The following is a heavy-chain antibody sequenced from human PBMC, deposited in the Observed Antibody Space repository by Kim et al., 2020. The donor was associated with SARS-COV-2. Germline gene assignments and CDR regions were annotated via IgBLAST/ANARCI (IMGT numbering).Heavy chain of an antibody. CDR3: AKGIVVVAAKNYFDF. D-gene: IGHD2-15*01. CDR1: GFTFSSYA. J-gene: IGHJ4*01. V-gene: IGHV3-23*01. CDR2: ISGSGGST. Sequence: GGSLRLSCAASGFTFSSYAMTWVRQAPGKGLEWVSAISGSGGSTYYADSVKGRFTISRDNSKNTLYLQMNSLRAEDTAVYYCAKGIVVVAAKNYFDFWGHGTLVTVSS.